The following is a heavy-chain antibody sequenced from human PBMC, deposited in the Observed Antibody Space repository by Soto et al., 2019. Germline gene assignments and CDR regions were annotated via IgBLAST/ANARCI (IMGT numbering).Heavy chain of an antibody. Sequence: ETLSLTCTVSGASIRSSAYWGWIRQPPGKGLEWIGSIYSIGNTYYNPSLKSGVTISADTSKNQFSLNLISVTAADTAVYYCRRSSTYSTDVWGQGITVTVS. V-gene: IGHV4-39*01. J-gene: IGHJ6*02. CDR2: IYSIGNT. CDR3: RRSSTYSTDV. D-gene: IGHD6-19*01. CDR1: GASIRSSAY.